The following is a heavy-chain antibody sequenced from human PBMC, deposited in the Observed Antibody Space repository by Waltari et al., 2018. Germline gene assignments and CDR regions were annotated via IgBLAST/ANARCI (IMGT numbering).Heavy chain of an antibody. CDR2: INHSGST. D-gene: IGHD3-3*01. V-gene: IGHV4-34*01. CDR1: GGSFSGYY. J-gene: IGHJ5*02. Sequence: QVQLQQWGAGLLKPSATLSLTCAVYGGSFSGYYWSWIRQPPGKGLEWIGEINHSGSTNYNPSLKSRVTISVDTSKNQFSLKLSSVTAADTAVYYCARVEGYDFWSGYPPRWFDPWGQGTLVTVSS. CDR3: ARVEGYDFWSGYPPRWFDP.